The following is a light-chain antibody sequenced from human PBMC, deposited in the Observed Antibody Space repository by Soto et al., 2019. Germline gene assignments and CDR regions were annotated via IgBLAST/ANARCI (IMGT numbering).Light chain of an antibody. V-gene: IGKV1-5*01. J-gene: IGKJ1*01. CDR2: DAS. Sequence: DIQMTQFPSALSASVGDRVTITCRASQNVNNWLAWYQHKPGKAPQLLNYDASVLETGVPSRFSGSGSGTEFTLAISGLQSDDFATYYCQQYNTYWTFGPGTKVEVK. CDR3: QQYNTYWT. CDR1: QNVNNW.